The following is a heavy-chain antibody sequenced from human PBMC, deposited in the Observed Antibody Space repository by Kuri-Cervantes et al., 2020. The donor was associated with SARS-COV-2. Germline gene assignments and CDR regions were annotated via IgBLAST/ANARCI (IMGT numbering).Heavy chain of an antibody. CDR1: GFTFSSYG. CDR3: TIDYSNFSY. D-gene: IGHD4-11*01. J-gene: IGHJ4*02. CDR2: IWYDGSNK. Sequence: LSLTCAASGFTFSSYGMHWVRQAPGKGLEWVAVIWYDGSNKCYADSVKGRFTISRDNSKNTLYLQMNSLKTEDTAVYYCTIDYSNFSYWGQGTLVTVSS. V-gene: IGHV3-33*01.